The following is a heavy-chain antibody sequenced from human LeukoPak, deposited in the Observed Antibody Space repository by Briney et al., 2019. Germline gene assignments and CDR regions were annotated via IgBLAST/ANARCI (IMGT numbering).Heavy chain of an antibody. J-gene: IGHJ2*01. CDR3: ARGVYGGNRGWHFDL. D-gene: IGHD4-23*01. CDR2: LDPRSGNT. Sequence: ASVKVSCKASEYTFCNYDINYVRQAPGQGLEWMGWLDPRSGNTGSAQNFQGRVTISSNTSIGTAYMELSSLSSDDTAVYYCARGVYGGNRGWHFDLWGRGTLVTVSS. V-gene: IGHV1-8*03. CDR1: EYTFCNYD.